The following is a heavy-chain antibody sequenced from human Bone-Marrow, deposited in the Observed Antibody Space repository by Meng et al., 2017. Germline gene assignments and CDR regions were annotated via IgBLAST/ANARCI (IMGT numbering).Heavy chain of an antibody. CDR1: GGSISSSNW. CDR2: MYHSGTT. V-gene: IGHV4-4*02. CDR3: ARLDDTGIDY. Sequence: QAQLQESGPGLVKPSGTLSLTCAVSGGSISSSNWWNWVRQPPGKGLEWIGEMYHSGTTSYNPSLKSRSTISVDKSKNQFSLKLSSVTAADTAVYYCARLDDTGIDYWGQGILVTVSS. J-gene: IGHJ4*02. D-gene: IGHD5-18*01.